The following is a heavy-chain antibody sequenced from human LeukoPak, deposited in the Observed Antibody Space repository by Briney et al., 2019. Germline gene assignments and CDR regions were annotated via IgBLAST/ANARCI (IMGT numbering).Heavy chain of an antibody. CDR1: GLTFNNYA. CDR2: ITGSGRTT. CDR3: AKGLLITILGSLDY. Sequence: GGSLRLSCAASGLTFNNYAMSWVRQAPGKGLEWVSGITGSGRTTYYADSVKGRFTISRDNCKNSLYLQINSLRAEDTAVYYCAKGLLITILGSLDYWGQGTLVTVSS. D-gene: IGHD3-3*01. J-gene: IGHJ4*02. V-gene: IGHV3-23*01.